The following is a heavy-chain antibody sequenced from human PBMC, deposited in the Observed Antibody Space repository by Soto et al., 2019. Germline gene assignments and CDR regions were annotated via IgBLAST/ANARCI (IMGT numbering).Heavy chain of an antibody. Sequence: SETLSLTCAVSGFSIRYNYFWWWIRQPPGKGPEWIGSVYHDGDTRYNPSLNSRVTMSVDTSKNQFTLRVISVTAADTAVYFCAKDSAGLDPWSQGTLVTVSS. CDR2: VYHDGDT. CDR3: AKDSAGLDP. D-gene: IGHD3-16*01. J-gene: IGHJ5*02. CDR1: GFSIRYNYF. V-gene: IGHV4-38-2*02.